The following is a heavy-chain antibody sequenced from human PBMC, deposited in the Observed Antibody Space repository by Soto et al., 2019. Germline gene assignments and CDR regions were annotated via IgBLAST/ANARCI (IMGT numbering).Heavy chain of an antibody. CDR1: GYTFTSYG. CDR2: ISAYNGNT. J-gene: IGHJ3*02. CDR3: AKIRAAMAFPDAFDI. V-gene: IGHV1-18*01. D-gene: IGHD2-2*01. Sequence: ASVKVSCKASGYTFTSYGISWVRQAPGQGLEWMGRISAYNGNTNYAQKLQGRVTMTADTSTSTAYMELRSLRSDDTAVYYCAKIRAAMAFPDAFDIWGQGTMVTVSS.